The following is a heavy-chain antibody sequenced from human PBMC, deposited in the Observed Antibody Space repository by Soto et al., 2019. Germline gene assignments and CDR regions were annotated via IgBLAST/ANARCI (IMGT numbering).Heavy chain of an antibody. CDR3: ARDAGVSYYDYYYGMDV. Sequence: PGGSLRLSCAASGFTFSSYGMHWVRQAPGKGLEWVAVIWYDGSNKYYADSVKGRFTISRDNSKNTLYPQMNSLRAEDTAVYYCARDAGVSYYDYYYGMDVWGQGTTVTVSS. CDR1: GFTFSSYG. D-gene: IGHD1-26*01. V-gene: IGHV3-33*01. J-gene: IGHJ6*02. CDR2: IWYDGSNK.